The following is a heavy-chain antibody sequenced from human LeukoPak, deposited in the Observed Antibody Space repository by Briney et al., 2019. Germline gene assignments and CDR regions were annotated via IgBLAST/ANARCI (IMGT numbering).Heavy chain of an antibody. J-gene: IGHJ6*04. CDR3: ARDGGAAAGLPMDV. D-gene: IGHD6-13*01. Sequence: PSETLSLTCTVSGGSISSYYWSWIRQPPGKGLEWIGYIYYSGSTNYNPSLKSRVTISVDTSKNQFSLKLSSVTAADTAVYYCARDGGAAAGLPMDVWGKGTTVTVSS. CDR2: IYYSGST. CDR1: GGSISSYY. V-gene: IGHV4-59*12.